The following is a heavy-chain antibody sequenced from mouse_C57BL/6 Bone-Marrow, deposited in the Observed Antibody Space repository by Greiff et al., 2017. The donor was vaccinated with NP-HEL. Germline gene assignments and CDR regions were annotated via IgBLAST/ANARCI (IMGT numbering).Heavy chain of an antibody. CDR3: ARDGSSEGFAY. J-gene: IGHJ3*01. Sequence: QVQLQQPGAELVKPGASVKLSCKASCYTFTSYWMQWVKQRPGQGLEWIGEIDPSDSYTNYNQKFKGKATLTVDTSSSTAYMQLSSLTSEDSAVYYCARDGSSEGFAYWGQGTLVTVSA. CDR2: IDPSDSYT. V-gene: IGHV1-50*01. CDR1: CYTFTSYW. D-gene: IGHD1-1*01.